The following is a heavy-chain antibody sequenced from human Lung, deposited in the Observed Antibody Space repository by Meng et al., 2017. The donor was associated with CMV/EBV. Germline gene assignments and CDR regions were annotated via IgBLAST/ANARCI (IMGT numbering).Heavy chain of an antibody. CDR3: AKAFSSSWYREYYDY. J-gene: IGHJ4*02. Sequence: GGSLRLXCAASGFTFSSFAMSWVRQAPGKGLEWVSAITGSGGSTYYADSVRGRFTISRDNSKNTLYLQLNSLRAEDTAVYYCAKAFSSSWYREYYDYWGQGXLVTVSS. CDR1: GFTFSSFA. CDR2: ITGSGGST. V-gene: IGHV3-23*01. D-gene: IGHD6-13*01.